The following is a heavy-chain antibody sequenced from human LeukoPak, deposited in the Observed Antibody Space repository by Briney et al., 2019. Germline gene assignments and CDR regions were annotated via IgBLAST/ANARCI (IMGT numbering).Heavy chain of an antibody. CDR3: ARSVYDLRGQRLVPGLDY. V-gene: IGHV3-48*03. CDR2: IGTIISTT. Sequence: GGSLRLSCAASGFTFGSYEMNWVRQAPGKGLEWVAYIGTIISTTYYADSVKGRFTVSRDDAKSSLYLQMSSLRAEDTAIYYCARSVYDLRGQRLVPGLDYWGQGTLVTVSS. D-gene: IGHD6-13*01. J-gene: IGHJ4*02. CDR1: GFTFGSYE.